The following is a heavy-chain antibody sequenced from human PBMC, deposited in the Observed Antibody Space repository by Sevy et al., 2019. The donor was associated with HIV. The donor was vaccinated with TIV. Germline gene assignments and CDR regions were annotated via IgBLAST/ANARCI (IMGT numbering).Heavy chain of an antibody. D-gene: IGHD3-9*01. CDR3: ARDPDILSGYPSHYFDY. CDR1: GFSFSKYW. Sequence: GGSLRLSCAASGFSFSKYWMSWFRQAPGKGLEWVANIKEDGSQKNYLESVKGRFTISRDNAKNLLYLQMNNLRADDTAVYYCARDPDILSGYPSHYFDYWGQGTLVTVSS. J-gene: IGHJ4*02. CDR2: IKEDGSQK. V-gene: IGHV3-7*01.